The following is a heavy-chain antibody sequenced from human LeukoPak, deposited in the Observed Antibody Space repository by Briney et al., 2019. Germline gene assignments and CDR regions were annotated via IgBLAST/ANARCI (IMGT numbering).Heavy chain of an antibody. V-gene: IGHV4-61*02. J-gene: IGHJ4*02. CDR3: AREGYDLWSGYLPFDY. Sequence: SQTLSLTCTVSGGSISSGSYYWSWIRQPAGKGLEWIGRIYTSGSTNYNPSLKSRVTISVDTSKNQFSLKLSSVTAADTAVYYCAREGYDLWSGYLPFDYWGQGTLVTVSS. CDR2: IYTSGST. D-gene: IGHD3-3*01. CDR1: GGSISSGSYY.